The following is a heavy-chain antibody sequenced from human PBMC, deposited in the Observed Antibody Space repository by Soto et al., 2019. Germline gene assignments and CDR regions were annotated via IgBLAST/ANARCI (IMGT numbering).Heavy chain of an antibody. D-gene: IGHD2-2*01. CDR3: AGWFCSRTSCYVAY. V-gene: IGHV4-61*01. J-gene: IGHJ4*02. CDR1: GASVSKTSYY. Sequence: QVQLQESGPGLVKPSETLSLTCTVSGASVSKTSYYWSWIRQPPGKGLEWIGFISYSGNTNYNPSLKSRVTLSVDTSRNQFSLKLYSVPAADTALFYCAGWFCSRTSCYVAYWGQGILVTVPS. CDR2: ISYSGNT.